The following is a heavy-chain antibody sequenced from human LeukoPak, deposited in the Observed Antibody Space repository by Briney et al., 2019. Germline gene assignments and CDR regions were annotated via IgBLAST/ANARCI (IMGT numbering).Heavy chain of an antibody. Sequence: GGSLRLSCAASGFTFSSYSMNWVRQAPGKGLEWVSSISSSSSYIYYADSVKGRFTISRDNAKNSLYLQMNSLRAEDTAVYYCAREGRGTYYDFWSGYYPTDYWGQGTLVTVSS. J-gene: IGHJ4*02. V-gene: IGHV3-21*01. D-gene: IGHD3-3*01. CDR2: ISSSSSYI. CDR3: AREGRGTYYDFWSGYYPTDY. CDR1: GFTFSSYS.